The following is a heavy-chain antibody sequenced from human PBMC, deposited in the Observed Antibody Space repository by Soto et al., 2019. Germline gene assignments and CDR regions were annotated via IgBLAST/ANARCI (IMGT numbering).Heavy chain of an antibody. Sequence: GGSLSLSCAASGFTFSSYSMNWVRQAPGKGLEWVSSISSSSSYIYYADSVKGRFTISRDNAKNSLYLQMNSLRAEDTAVYYCARLLAHGEFRFDHWGQGTLVTVSS. CDR2: ISSSSSYI. V-gene: IGHV3-21*01. CDR1: GFTFSSYS. J-gene: IGHJ4*02. CDR3: ARLLAHGEFRFDH. D-gene: IGHD3-10*01.